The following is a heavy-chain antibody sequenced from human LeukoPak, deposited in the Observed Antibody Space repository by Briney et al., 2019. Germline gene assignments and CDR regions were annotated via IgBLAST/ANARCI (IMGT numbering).Heavy chain of an antibody. J-gene: IGHJ1*01. CDR2: ISAHNGNT. CDR1: GYPFPSYG. D-gene: IGHD6-19*01. V-gene: IGHV1-18*01. Sequence: ASVKVSCKPSGYPFPSYGISWVRQAPGQGLEWMGCISAHNGNTKHAQRLQGRLTMTTDTSTSTAYMELRSLRSDDTAVYYCARVPSYSSGYAQPEYFQHWGQGTLVTVSS. CDR3: ARVPSYSSGYAQPEYFQH.